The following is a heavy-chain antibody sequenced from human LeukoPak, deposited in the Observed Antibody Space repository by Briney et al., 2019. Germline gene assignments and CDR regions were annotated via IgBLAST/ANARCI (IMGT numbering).Heavy chain of an antibody. CDR2: FDPEDGET. CDR3: ATDIEAKGAFDI. V-gene: IGHV1-24*01. Sequence: ASVKVSCKASGYTLTELSMHWVRQAPGKGLEWMGGFDPEDGETIYAQKFQGRVTMTEDTSTDTAYMELSSLRSEDTAVYYCATDIEAKGAFDIWGQGTMVTVSS. CDR1: GYTLTELS. J-gene: IGHJ3*02. D-gene: IGHD2-15*01.